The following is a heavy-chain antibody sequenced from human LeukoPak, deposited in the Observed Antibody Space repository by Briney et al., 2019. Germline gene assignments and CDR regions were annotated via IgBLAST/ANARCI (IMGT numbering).Heavy chain of an antibody. CDR2: ISGSGGST. CDR1: GFTFSSYA. Sequence: GGSLRLSCAASGFTFSSYAMSWVRQAPGKGLEWVSAISGSGGSTYYADSVKGRFTISRDNSKNTLYLQMNSLRAEDTAVYYCARGLLGATTSYFDYWGQGTLVTVSS. J-gene: IGHJ4*02. D-gene: IGHD1-26*01. CDR3: ARGLLGATTSYFDY. V-gene: IGHV3-23*01.